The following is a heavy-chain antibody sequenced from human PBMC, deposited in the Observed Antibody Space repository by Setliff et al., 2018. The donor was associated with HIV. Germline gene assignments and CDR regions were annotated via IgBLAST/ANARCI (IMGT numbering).Heavy chain of an antibody. Sequence: SETLSLTCTVSGYSISSGYYWGWIRLPPGKGLEWIGDIYHSGFTIYNPSLKSRVTLSLDKSKSQFSLKLNSVTAADTAVYYCGGNGYYSIDYWGQGTLVTVSS. J-gene: IGHJ4*02. CDR2: IYHSGFT. D-gene: IGHD3-22*01. V-gene: IGHV4-38-2*02. CDR1: GYSISSGYY. CDR3: GGNGYYSIDY.